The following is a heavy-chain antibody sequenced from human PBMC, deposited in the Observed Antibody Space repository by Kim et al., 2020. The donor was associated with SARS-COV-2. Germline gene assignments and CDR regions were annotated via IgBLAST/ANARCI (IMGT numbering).Heavy chain of an antibody. CDR1: GGSVSSGSYY. D-gene: IGHD3-9*01. Sequence: SETLSLTCTVSGGSVSSGSYYWSWIRQPPGKGLEWIGYIYYSGSTNYNPSLKSRVTISVDTSKNQFSLKLSSVTAADTAVYYCARVHSVVLRYRYGMDVWGQGTTVTVSS. J-gene: IGHJ6*02. CDR2: IYYSGST. V-gene: IGHV4-61*01. CDR3: ARVHSVVLRYRYGMDV.